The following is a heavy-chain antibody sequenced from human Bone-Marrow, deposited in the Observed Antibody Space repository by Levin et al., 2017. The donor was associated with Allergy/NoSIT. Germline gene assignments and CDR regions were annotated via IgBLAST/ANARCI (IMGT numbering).Heavy chain of an antibody. D-gene: IGHD4-17*01. CDR2: ISGSGGST. Sequence: SGGSLRLSCAASGFTFSSYAMSWVRQAPGKGLEWVSAISGSGGSTYYADSVKGRFTISRDNSKNTLYLQMNSLRAEDTAVYYCAKAHDYEDYYGMDVWGQGTTVTVSS. J-gene: IGHJ6*02. CDR3: AKAHDYEDYYGMDV. V-gene: IGHV3-23*01. CDR1: GFTFSSYA.